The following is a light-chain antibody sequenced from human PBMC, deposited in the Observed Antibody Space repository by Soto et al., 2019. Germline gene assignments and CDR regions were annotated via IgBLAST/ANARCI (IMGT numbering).Light chain of an antibody. J-gene: IGLJ7*01. Sequence: QSALTQPPSASGSPGQSVTISCTGTSSDVGGYNYVSWYQQHPGKAPKLMIYDVSKRPSGVPDRFSGSKSGNTASLTISGLQAEDEADYYCCSYAGSYTFWVFGGGTQLTVL. CDR1: SSDVGGYNY. CDR2: DVS. V-gene: IGLV2-11*01. CDR3: CSYAGSYTFWV.